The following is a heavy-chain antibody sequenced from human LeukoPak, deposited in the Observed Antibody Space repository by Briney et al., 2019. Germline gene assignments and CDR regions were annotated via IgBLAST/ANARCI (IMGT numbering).Heavy chain of an antibody. CDR3: ARESSDWFSDAFDI. J-gene: IGHJ3*02. CDR1: GFTFSSYE. D-gene: IGHD6-19*01. V-gene: IGHV3-74*01. CDR2: INSDGNRT. Sequence: PGGSLRLSCAASGFTFSSYEMNWVHQAPGKELVWVSRINSDGNRTNYADFVKGRFTISRDNAKNTLYVQINSLRAEDTAVYYCARESSDWFSDAFDIWGQGTVVTVSS.